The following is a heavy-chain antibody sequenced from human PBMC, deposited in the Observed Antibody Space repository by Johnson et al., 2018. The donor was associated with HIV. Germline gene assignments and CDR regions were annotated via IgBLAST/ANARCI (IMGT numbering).Heavy chain of an antibody. J-gene: IGHJ3*01. CDR3: VSDYGYHAFDF. CDR2: INWNGGTT. D-gene: IGHD4-17*01. Sequence: VQLVESGGGVVRPGGSLRLSCAASGFTFDDYGMNWVRQAPGKGLEWVSGINWNGGTTYYADSVKGRFTISSDNDKNSLYLQMNSLGAEDTAVYYCVSDYGYHAFDFWGQGTMVTVSS. V-gene: IGHV3-20*04. CDR1: GFTFDDYG.